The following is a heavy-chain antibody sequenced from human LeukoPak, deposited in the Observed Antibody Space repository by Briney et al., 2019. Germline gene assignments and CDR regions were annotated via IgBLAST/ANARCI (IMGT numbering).Heavy chain of an antibody. CDR3: SRGAHFDY. V-gene: IGHV3-49*04. Sequence: GGSLRLSCTASGFTFSDYDMSWARQAPGKGLEWVGFIRRKANGGTTEYAASVRGRFTISREDSKSIAYLQTNSLTTEDTAIYYCSRGAHFDYWGQGTLVTVSS. CDR1: GFTFSDYD. J-gene: IGHJ4*02. CDR2: IRRKANGGTT.